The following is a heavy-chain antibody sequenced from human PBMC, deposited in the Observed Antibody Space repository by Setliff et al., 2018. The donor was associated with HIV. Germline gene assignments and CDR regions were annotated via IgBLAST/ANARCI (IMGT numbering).Heavy chain of an antibody. J-gene: IGHJ6*03. Sequence: ASVKVSCKTSGYTFTGYFMHWVRQAPRQGLEWMGWINPTSGDTNYAQKFQGRLTMTRDTSINTAYMELSRLTSDDTAVYYCVRGAAPGLSASWYRLNYDYYMDVWGTGTTVTV. CDR2: INPTSGDT. V-gene: IGHV1-2*02. CDR1: GYTFTGYF. CDR3: VRGAAPGLSASWYRLNYDYYMDV. D-gene: IGHD6-13*01.